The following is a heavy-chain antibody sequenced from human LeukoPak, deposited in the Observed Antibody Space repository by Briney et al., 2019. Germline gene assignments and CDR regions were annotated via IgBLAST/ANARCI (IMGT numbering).Heavy chain of an antibody. D-gene: IGHD2-15*01. J-gene: IGHJ4*02. CDR2: ITAYNGNT. CDR3: ARDFHSLNYCSGGSCYELGY. V-gene: IGHV1-18*01. CDR1: GYTFTSYG. Sequence: ASVKVTCKASGYTFTSYGISWVRHAPGQGLEWMGWITAYNGNTNYAQKLQGRVTMTTDTSTSTAYMELRSLRSDDTAVYYCARDFHSLNYCSGGSCYELGYWGQGTLVTVSS.